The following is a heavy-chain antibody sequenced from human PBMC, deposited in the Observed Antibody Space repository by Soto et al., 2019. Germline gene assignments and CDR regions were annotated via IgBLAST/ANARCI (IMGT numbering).Heavy chain of an antibody. V-gene: IGHV3-30-3*01. Sequence: GGSLRLSCAASGFTFSSYAMHWVRQAPGKGLEWVAVISYDGSNKYYADSVKGRFTISRDNSKNTLYLQMNSLRAEDTAAYYCARDGGVSSSALTWGQGTLVTVSS. CDR3: ARDGGVSSSALT. D-gene: IGHD3-16*01. CDR2: ISYDGSNK. J-gene: IGHJ5*02. CDR1: GFTFSSYA.